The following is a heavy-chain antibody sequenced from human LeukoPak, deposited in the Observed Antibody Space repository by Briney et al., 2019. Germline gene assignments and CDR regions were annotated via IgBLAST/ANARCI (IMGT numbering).Heavy chain of an antibody. CDR3: ARDRGRVAVAAPFDP. Sequence: GESLRLSCAASGFTFSSYGMHWVRQAPGKGLEWVAVIWYDGSNKYYADSVKGRFTISRDNSKNTLYLQMNSLRAEDTAVYYCARDRGRVAVAAPFDPWGQGTLVTVSS. V-gene: IGHV3-33*01. J-gene: IGHJ5*02. D-gene: IGHD6-19*01. CDR2: IWYDGSNK. CDR1: GFTFSSYG.